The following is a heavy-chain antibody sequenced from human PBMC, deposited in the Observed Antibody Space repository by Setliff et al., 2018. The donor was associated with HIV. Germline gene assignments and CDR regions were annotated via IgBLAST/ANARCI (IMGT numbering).Heavy chain of an antibody. V-gene: IGHV4-59*08. J-gene: IGHJ2*01. CDR2: IYYSESI. D-gene: IGHD6-19*01. CDR3: ASVSYSSGPDL. Sequence: LSLTCTVSGGSMGRHYWSWIRQPPGKGLEWIGNIYYSESITYNPSLKSRVTISVDTSKNQFSLKLSSVTAADTAVYYCASVSYSSGPDLWGRGTLVTVSS. CDR1: GGSMGRHY.